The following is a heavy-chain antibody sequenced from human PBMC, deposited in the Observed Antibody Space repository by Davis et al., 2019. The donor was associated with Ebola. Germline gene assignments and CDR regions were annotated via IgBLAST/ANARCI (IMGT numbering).Heavy chain of an antibody. CDR1: GGSISSYY. Sequence: GSLRLSCTVSGGSISSYYWSWIRQPPGKGLEWIGYIHYSGSTNYNPSLKSRVTISVDTSKNQFSLRLSSVTAADTAVYYCARGDYFYWGQGTLVTVSS. CDR3: ARGDYFY. CDR2: IHYSGST. J-gene: IGHJ4*02. D-gene: IGHD4/OR15-4a*01. V-gene: IGHV4-59*01.